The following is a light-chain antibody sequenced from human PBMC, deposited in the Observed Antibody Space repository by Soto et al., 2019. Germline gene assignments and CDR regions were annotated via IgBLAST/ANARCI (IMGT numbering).Light chain of an antibody. V-gene: IGKV3-20*01. Sequence: EIVMTQSPGTLSLSPWERATLSCRASQSVPRSYLAWYQQKPGQAPRLLIYGTSSRATGLPDRFSGSGSGTDFTLTISRLEPEDFAVFYCQQYGSSITFGQGTRLEIK. CDR2: GTS. CDR1: QSVPRSY. CDR3: QQYGSSIT. J-gene: IGKJ5*01.